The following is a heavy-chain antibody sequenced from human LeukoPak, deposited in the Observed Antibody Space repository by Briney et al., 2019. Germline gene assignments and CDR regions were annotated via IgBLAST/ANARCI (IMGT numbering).Heavy chain of an antibody. CDR1: GASISSGSNY. CDR3: ASLDYDWVAMDV. J-gene: IGHJ6*03. D-gene: IGHD3-16*01. V-gene: IGHV4-39*07. CDR2: IYSSGST. Sequence: SETLSLTCSVSGASISSGSNYWGWIRQPPGKTLEWIGSIYSSGSTYYDPSLKSRVIIIIDTPKNHFSLTLSSVTAADTAVYYCASLDYDWVAMDVWGKGTTVTISS.